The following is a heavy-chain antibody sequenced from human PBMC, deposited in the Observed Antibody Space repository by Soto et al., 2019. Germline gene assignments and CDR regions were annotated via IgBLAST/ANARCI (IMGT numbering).Heavy chain of an antibody. V-gene: IGHV4-34*01. Sequence: PSETLSLTCAVYGGSIRGYYCSWIRQPPGKGLEWIGEINHSGSTNYNPSLKSRVTISVDTSKNQFSLKLSSVTAADTAVYYCARAIAAAGRADYWGQGTLGTVSS. CDR3: ARAIAAAGRADY. CDR1: GGSIRGYY. D-gene: IGHD6-13*01. CDR2: INHSGST. J-gene: IGHJ4*02.